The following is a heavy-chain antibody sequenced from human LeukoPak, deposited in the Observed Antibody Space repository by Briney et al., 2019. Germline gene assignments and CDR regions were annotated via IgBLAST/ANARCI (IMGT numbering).Heavy chain of an antibody. D-gene: IGHD2-15*01. V-gene: IGHV3-23*01. J-gene: IGHJ6*03. Sequence: GGSLRLSCAASGFSFSNYAMSWVRQAPGGGLEWVSGISGGGAKTFHADSVKGRFTTSRDNSEKTLSLQMSSLRVEDSAVYFCAKDTSAWWYHRAYMNVWGTGTTVTVSS. CDR1: GFSFSNYA. CDR3: AKDTSAWWYHRAYMNV. CDR2: ISGGGAKT.